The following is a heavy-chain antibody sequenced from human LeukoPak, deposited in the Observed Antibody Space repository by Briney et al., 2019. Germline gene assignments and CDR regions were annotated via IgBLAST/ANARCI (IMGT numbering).Heavy chain of an antibody. CDR1: GFTFSDHY. CDR2: ISSGGSTI. J-gene: IGHJ4*02. CDR3: AGYCSGGSCNAAGY. V-gene: IGHV3-11*01. Sequence: PGGSLRLSCAASGFTFSDHYMSWIRQAPGKGLEWDSYISSGGSTIYYADSVKGRFTTSRDNARNSLYLQMNSLRAEDTAVYYCAGYCSGGSCNAAGYWGQGTLVTVSS. D-gene: IGHD2-15*01.